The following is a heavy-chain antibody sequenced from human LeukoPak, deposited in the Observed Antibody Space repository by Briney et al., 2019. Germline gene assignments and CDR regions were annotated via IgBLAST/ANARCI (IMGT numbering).Heavy chain of an antibody. CDR1: GGSISSSNYL. Sequence: SETLSLTFSVSGGSISSSNYLWVWIRQPPGKGPEWIASMYYSGSTYYNPSLESRVTISVDTSKNQFSLKLTSVTAADTAVYFCARSLSGSGSYASDYWGQGTLVTVSS. D-gene: IGHD3-10*01. V-gene: IGHV4-39*01. CDR3: ARSLSGSGSYASDY. CDR2: MYYSGST. J-gene: IGHJ4*02.